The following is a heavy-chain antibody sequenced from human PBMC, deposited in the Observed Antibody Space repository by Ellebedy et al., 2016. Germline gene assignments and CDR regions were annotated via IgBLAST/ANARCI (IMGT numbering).Heavy chain of an antibody. CDR2: INPNSGGT. J-gene: IGHJ6*02. CDR1: GYTFTGYY. V-gene: IGHV1-2*04. CDR3: ARDPGGNYYDSSGYYYHVDYYYGMDV. D-gene: IGHD3-22*01. Sequence: ASVKVSXXASGYTFTGYYMHWVRQAPGQGLEWMGWINPNSGGTNYAQKFQGWVTMTRDTSISTAYMELSRLRSDDTAVYYCARDPGGNYYDSSGYYYHVDYYYGMDVWGQGTTVTVSS.